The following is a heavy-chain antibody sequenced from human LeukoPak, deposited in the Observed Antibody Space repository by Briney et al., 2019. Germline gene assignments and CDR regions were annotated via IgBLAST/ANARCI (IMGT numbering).Heavy chain of an antibody. CDR2: ISGSGGST. D-gene: IGHD2-21*01. V-gene: IGHV3-23*01. CDR3: AKVRGAIIVVVIVLFDY. J-gene: IGHJ4*02. CDR1: GFTFSSYA. Sequence: SGGSLRLSCAASGFTFSSYAMSWVRQAPGKGLEWVSAISGSGGSTYYADSVKGRFTISRDNSKNTLYLQMNSLRAEDTAVYYCAKVRGAIIVVVIVLFDYWGQGTLVTVSS.